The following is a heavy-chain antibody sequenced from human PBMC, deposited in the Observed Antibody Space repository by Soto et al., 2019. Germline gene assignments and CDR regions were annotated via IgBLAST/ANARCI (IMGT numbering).Heavy chain of an antibody. CDR2: ISYDGSNK. V-gene: IGHV3-30-3*01. D-gene: IGHD2-21*01. J-gene: IGHJ4*02. CDR1: GFTFSSYA. Sequence: QVQLVESGGGVVQPGRSLRLSCAASGFTFSSYAMHWVRQAPGKGLEWVAVISYDGSNKYYADSVKGRFTISRDNSKNTLYLQMNSLRAEDTAVYYCARDCGYYFDYWGQGTLVTVSS. CDR3: ARDCGYYFDY.